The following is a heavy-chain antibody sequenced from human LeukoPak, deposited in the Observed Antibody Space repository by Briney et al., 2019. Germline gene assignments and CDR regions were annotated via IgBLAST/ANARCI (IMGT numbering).Heavy chain of an antibody. CDR3: ARAGRSGSSPPNMDV. CDR2: ISSSSSTI. V-gene: IGHV3-48*01. J-gene: IGHJ6*03. D-gene: IGHD6-6*01. CDR1: GFTFSSYS. Sequence: PGGSLRLSCAPSGFTFSSYSMNWVRQAPGEGLEWVSYISSSSSTIYYADSVKGRFTISRDNAKNSLYLQMNSLRAEDTAVYYCARAGRSGSSPPNMDVWGKGTTVTVSS.